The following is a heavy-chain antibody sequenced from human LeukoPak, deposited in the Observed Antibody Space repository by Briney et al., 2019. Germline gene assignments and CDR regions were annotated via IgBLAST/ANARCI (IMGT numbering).Heavy chain of an antibody. CDR3: ARCRAYYDILTGYYTSSGYYYYMDV. J-gene: IGHJ6*03. V-gene: IGHV1-2*02. D-gene: IGHD3-9*01. CDR1: GYTFTRYY. Sequence: ASVKVSCKASGYTFTRYYMHWVRQAPGQGLEWMGWINPNSGGTNYAQKFQGRVTMTTDTSTSTAYMELRSLRSDDTAVYYCARCRAYYDILTGYYTSSGYYYYMDVWGKGTTVTISS. CDR2: INPNSGGT.